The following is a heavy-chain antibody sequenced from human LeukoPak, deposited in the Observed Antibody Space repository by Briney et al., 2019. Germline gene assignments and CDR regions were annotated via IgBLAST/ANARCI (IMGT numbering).Heavy chain of an antibody. CDR3: VKDSVRGYSGYGNDGFEI. Sequence: GGSLRLACAASGFTFSTYPISWVRQAPGKGLEWVSAISSGGTDTYYADSVKGRFTISRDNSKNTLYLQMNSLRAEDTAVYYCVKDSVRGYSGYGNDGFEIWGQGTMVTVSS. CDR1: GFTFSTYP. V-gene: IGHV3-23*01. J-gene: IGHJ3*02. CDR2: ISSGGTDT. D-gene: IGHD5-12*01.